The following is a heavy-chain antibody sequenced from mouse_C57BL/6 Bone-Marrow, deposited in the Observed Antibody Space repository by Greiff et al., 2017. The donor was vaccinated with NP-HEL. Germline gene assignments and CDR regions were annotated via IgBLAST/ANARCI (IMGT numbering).Heavy chain of an antibody. CDR1: GYSITSGYD. Sequence: EVMLVESGPGMVKPSQSLSLTCTVTGYSITSGYDWHWIRHFPGNKLEWMGYISYSGSTNYNPSLKRRISITHDTSKNHFFLKLNSVTTEDTATYYCARALNGDGFAYWGQGTLVTVSA. D-gene: IGHD4-1*01. J-gene: IGHJ3*01. CDR3: ARALNGDGFAY. CDR2: ISYSGST. V-gene: IGHV3-1*01.